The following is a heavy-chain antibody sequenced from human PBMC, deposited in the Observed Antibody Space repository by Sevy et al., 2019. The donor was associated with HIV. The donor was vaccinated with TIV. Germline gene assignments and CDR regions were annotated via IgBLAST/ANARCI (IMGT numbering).Heavy chain of an antibody. V-gene: IGHV3-64D*06. J-gene: IGHJ6*02. CDR1: GFTFSSYA. D-gene: IGHD6-13*01. CDR2: ISSNGGST. Sequence: GGSLRLSCSASGFTFSSYAMHWVRQAPGKGLEYVSAISSNGGSTYYADSVKGRFTISRDNSKNTLYLQMSSLRAEDTAVEYWVHPGKQLSPGDYYDMDVWGQGTTVTVSS. CDR3: VHPGKQLSPGDYYDMDV.